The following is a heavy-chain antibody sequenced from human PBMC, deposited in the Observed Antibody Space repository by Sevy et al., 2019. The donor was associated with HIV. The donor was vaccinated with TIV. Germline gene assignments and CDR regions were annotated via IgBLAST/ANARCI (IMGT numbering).Heavy chain of an antibody. D-gene: IGHD3-22*01. CDR2: INHSGST. CDR1: GGSFSGYY. J-gene: IGHJ5*02. CDR3: ARGRYYYDSSGYHNWFDP. Sequence: SETLSLTCAVYGGSFSGYYWSWIRQPPGKGLEWIGEINHSGSTNYNPSLKSRVTISVDTSKNQFSLKLSSATAADTAVYYCARGRYYYDSSGYHNWFDPWGQGTLVTVSS. V-gene: IGHV4-34*01.